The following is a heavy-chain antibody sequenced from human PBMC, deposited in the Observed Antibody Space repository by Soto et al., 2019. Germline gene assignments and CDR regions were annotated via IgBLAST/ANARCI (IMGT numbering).Heavy chain of an antibody. CDR3: ARERTSKGGMDV. CDR1: GFTFSNDW. V-gene: IGHV3-74*01. Sequence: GVSLRLSCAASGFTFSNDWMNWVRQGPGKGLEWVSRIISGGTRVTYADSVKGRFTIARDNAKNTLYLEMHSLTAEDTAVYYCARERTSKGGMDVWGQGTTVTVSS. J-gene: IGHJ6*02. CDR2: IISGGTRV.